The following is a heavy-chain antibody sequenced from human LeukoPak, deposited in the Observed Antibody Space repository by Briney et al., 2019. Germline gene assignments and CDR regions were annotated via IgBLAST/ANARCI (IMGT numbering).Heavy chain of an antibody. V-gene: IGHV3-23*01. Sequence: GGSLRLSCAASGFTFSSYAMSWVRQAPGKGLEWVSAISGSGGSTYYADSVKGRFTISRDNSKNTLYLQMNSLRAEDTAVYYCAKDGIPHYYDSSGYGDWFDPWGRGTLVTVSS. J-gene: IGHJ5*02. CDR3: AKDGIPHYYDSSGYGDWFDP. D-gene: IGHD3-22*01. CDR2: ISGSGGST. CDR1: GFTFSSYA.